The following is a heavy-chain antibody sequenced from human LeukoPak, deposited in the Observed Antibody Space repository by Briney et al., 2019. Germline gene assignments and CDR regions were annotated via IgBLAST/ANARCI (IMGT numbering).Heavy chain of an antibody. CDR1: GFTFDDYA. D-gene: IGHD6-13*01. CDR2: ISWNSGSI. J-gene: IGHJ6*02. Sequence: GRSLRLSCAASGFTFDDYAMHWVRQAPGKGLEWVSGISWNSGSIGYADSVKGRFTISRDNAKNSLYLQMNSLRAEDTALYYCAKGIIRGLAAAGNYYYYGMDVWGQGTTVTVSS. CDR3: AKGIIRGLAAAGNYYYYGMDV. V-gene: IGHV3-9*01.